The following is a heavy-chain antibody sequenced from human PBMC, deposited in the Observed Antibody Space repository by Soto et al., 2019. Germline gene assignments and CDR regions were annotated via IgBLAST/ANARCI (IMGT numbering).Heavy chain of an antibody. V-gene: IGHV3-23*01. J-gene: IGHJ3*01. CDR2: ISGSGGGT. CDR1: GFTISSYA. Sequence: GGSLRLSCAASGFTISSYAMSWVRQAPGTGLEWVSAISGSGGGTYYADSVMGRFTISRDNSKNTLYLQMNSLRAEDTAVYYCAKDEWSIYAFDLRGQGTMVTVSS. CDR3: AKDEWSIYAFDL. D-gene: IGHD3-3*01.